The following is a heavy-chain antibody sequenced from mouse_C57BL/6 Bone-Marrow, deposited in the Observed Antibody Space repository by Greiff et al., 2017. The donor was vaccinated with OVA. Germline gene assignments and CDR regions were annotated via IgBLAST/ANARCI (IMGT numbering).Heavy chain of an antibody. Sequence: DVKLVESGGGLVKPGGSLKLSCAASGFTFSSYAMSWVRQTPEKRLEWVATISDGGSYTYYPDNVKGRFTISRDNAKNNLYLQMSHLKSEDTAMYYCARVAPDAMDYWGQGTSVTVSS. J-gene: IGHJ4*01. CDR3: ARVAPDAMDY. V-gene: IGHV5-4*03. CDR2: ISDGGSYT. CDR1: GFTFSSYA.